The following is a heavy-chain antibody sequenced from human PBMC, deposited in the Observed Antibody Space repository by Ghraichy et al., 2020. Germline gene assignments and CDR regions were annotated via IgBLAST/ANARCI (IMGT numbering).Heavy chain of an antibody. CDR2: INPSDGTT. CDR3: AREMGSTYYFDY. J-gene: IGHJ4*02. Sequence: ASVKVSCKASGYTFTSYYLHWVRQAPGQGLEWMGVINPSDGTTGYVQKFQGRVSMTRDTSASTAYMELNSLRSEDTAVYYCAREMGSTYYFDYWGQGTLVTVSS. V-gene: IGHV1-46*01. D-gene: IGHD2/OR15-2a*01. CDR1: GYTFTSYY.